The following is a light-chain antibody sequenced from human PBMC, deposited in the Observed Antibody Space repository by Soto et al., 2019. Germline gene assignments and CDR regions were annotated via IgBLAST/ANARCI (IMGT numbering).Light chain of an antibody. V-gene: IGKV3-20*01. CDR1: QTISSSY. Sequence: EIVLTQSPGTLSLSPGERATLSCMASQTISSSYLAWYQQKPGQAPRLLIHGASSRATGIPDRISGSGSGTDFTLTISRLEPEDFAVYYCQQYVTTPITFGQGTRLEIK. J-gene: IGKJ5*01. CDR2: GAS. CDR3: QQYVTTPIT.